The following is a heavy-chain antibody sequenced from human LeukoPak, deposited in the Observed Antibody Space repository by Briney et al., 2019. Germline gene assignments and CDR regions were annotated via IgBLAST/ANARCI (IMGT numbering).Heavy chain of an antibody. CDR1: GFTFDDYA. V-gene: IGHV3-9*01. D-gene: IGHD2-21*01. CDR3: ARWYGNSVNCYYDY. CDR2: ISWNSGHI. J-gene: IGHJ4*02. Sequence: GGSLRLSCAASGFTFDDYAMHWVRQAPGKGLEWVSGISWNSGHIGYADSVKGRFTTSRDNAKNSLYLQMSRLRAEDTAVYYCARWYGNSVNCYYDYWGQGTLVVVSS.